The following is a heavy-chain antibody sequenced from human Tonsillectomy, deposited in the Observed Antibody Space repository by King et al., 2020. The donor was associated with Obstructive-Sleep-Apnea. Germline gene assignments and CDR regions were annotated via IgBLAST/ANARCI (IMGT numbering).Heavy chain of an antibody. Sequence: VQLQESGPGLVKPSETLSLTCTVSGGSISSYSWTWIRQPPGKGLEWIGYIYNTGSPNYNPSLKSRVPLSIVSSKNQFSLKLSYVTAAYTAVYYCARVWSTVVTNDAFDIWGQGTMVTVSS. CDR3: ARVWSTVVTNDAFDI. CDR2: IYNTGSP. D-gene: IGHD4-23*01. J-gene: IGHJ3*02. V-gene: IGHV4-59*01. CDR1: GGSISSYS.